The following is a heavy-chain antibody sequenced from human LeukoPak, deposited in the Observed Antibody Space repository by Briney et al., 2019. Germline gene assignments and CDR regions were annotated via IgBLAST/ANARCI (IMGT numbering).Heavy chain of an antibody. J-gene: IGHJ4*02. V-gene: IGHV4-39*01. CDR3: ARAPRQLPVDY. CDR2: IYYSGST. CDR1: GGSISSSRYF. Sequence: PSETLSLTCTVSGGSISSSRYFWCWIRQPPGKGLEWIGSIYYSGSTYYNPSLKSRVTISVDTSKNQFSLKLSSVTAADTAVYYCARAPRQLPVDYWGQGTLVTVSS. D-gene: IGHD2-2*01.